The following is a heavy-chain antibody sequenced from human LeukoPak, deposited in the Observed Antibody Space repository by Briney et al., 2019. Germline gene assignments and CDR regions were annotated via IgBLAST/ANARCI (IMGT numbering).Heavy chain of an antibody. J-gene: IGHJ5*02. D-gene: IGHD3-10*01. CDR3: AREEYGSGSYYRGWFDP. V-gene: IGHV4-59*01. Sequence: SETLSLTCTVSGGSISSYYWSWIRQPPGKGLEWIGYIYYSGSTNYNPSLKSRVTISVDTSKNQFSLKLGSVTAADTAVYYCAREEYGSGSYYRGWFDPWGQGTLVTVSS. CDR2: IYYSGST. CDR1: GGSISSYY.